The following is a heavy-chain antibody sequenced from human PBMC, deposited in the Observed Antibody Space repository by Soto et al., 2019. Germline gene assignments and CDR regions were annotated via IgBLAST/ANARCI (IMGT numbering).Heavy chain of an antibody. CDR2: ISGSGGST. V-gene: IGHV3-23*01. CDR3: ARMGSSIAARIYGMDV. D-gene: IGHD6-6*01. CDR1: GFTFSSYA. Sequence: PGGSLRLSCAASGFTFSSYAMSWVRQAPGKGLEWVSAISGSGGSTYYADSVKGRFTISRDNSKNTLYLQMNSLRAEDTAVYYCARMGSSIAARIYGMDVWGQGTTVTVSS. J-gene: IGHJ6*02.